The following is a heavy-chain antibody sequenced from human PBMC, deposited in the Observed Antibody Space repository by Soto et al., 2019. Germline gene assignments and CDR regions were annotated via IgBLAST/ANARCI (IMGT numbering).Heavy chain of an antibody. CDR2: ISSSSSTI. CDR3: ARDLDTAMASWVKKYGRDV. D-gene: IGHD5-18*01. Sequence: EVQLVESGGGLVQPGGSLRLSCAASGFTFSSYSMNWVRQAPGKGLEWVSYISSSSSTIYYADSVKGRFTISRDNAKNSLYLQMNSLRDEDTAVYYCARDLDTAMASWVKKYGRDVWGQGTTVTVSS. CDR1: GFTFSSYS. V-gene: IGHV3-48*02. J-gene: IGHJ6*02.